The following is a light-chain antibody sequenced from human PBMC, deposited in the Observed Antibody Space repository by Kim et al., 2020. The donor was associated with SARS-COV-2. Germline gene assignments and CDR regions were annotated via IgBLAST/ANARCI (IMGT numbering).Light chain of an antibody. Sequence: ASVGDRVTITCRARQSISSWLAWDQQKPGKAPKLLIYKASSLESGVPSRCSGSGSGTEFTLTISSLQPDDFATYYCQQYNSYPLTVGGGTKVDIK. V-gene: IGKV1-5*03. CDR3: QQYNSYPLT. J-gene: IGKJ4*01. CDR2: KAS. CDR1: QSISSW.